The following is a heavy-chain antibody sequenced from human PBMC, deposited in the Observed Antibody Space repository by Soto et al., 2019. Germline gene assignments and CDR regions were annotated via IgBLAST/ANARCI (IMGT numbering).Heavy chain of an antibody. CDR1: GYTFSGYY. D-gene: IGHD3-16*02. CDR3: GRDRYPVISDGMDV. V-gene: IGHV1-2*02. Sequence: GASVKVSCKASGYTFSGYYVHWVREAPGQGRAWMGWINPETGGPSYAQEVQGRVTLSRDTSINTAYLELSRLRFDDAAVYCFGRDRYPVISDGMDVWGQGTTVTVSS. J-gene: IGHJ6*02. CDR2: INPETGGP.